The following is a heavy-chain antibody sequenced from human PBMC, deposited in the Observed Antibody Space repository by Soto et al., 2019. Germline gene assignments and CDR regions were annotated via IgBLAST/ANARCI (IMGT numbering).Heavy chain of an antibody. V-gene: IGHV3-48*01. Sequence: GGSLRLSCAVSGFSFSSYNMNWVRQAPGRGLEWVSCISSSSSTVYYADSVKGRFVISRDNAKNSLYLQMNSLRAEDTALYYCAGAFDTWGQGTMVTVS. J-gene: IGHJ3*02. CDR3: AGAFDT. CDR1: GFSFSSYN. CDR2: ISSSSSTV.